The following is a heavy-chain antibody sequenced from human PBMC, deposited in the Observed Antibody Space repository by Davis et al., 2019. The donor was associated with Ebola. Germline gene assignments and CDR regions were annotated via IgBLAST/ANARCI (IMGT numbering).Heavy chain of an antibody. J-gene: IGHJ6*02. Sequence: MPGGSLRLSCAASGFTFSSYGMNWVRQAPGKGLEWIGYIYYSGSTNYNPSLKSRVTISVDTSKNQFSLRLSSMTAADTAVYYCARVKYSGYGKWNYYYGMDVWGQGTTVTVSS. CDR3: ARVKYSGYGKWNYYYGMDV. CDR2: IYYSGST. D-gene: IGHD5-12*01. V-gene: IGHV4-59*08. CDR1: GFTFSSYG.